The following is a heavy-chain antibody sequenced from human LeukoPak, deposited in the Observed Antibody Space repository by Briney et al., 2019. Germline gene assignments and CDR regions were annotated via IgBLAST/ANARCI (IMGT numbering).Heavy chain of an antibody. CDR1: GGSFSGYY. V-gene: IGHV4-34*01. J-gene: IGHJ5*01. Sequence: SETLSLTCAVYGGSFSGYYWSWIRQPPGKGLEWIGEINHSGSTNYNPSFRRRITTSVDPSKNQFSPKVNFVTAADTAVYYCARGRGYCTSTSCFNLLDSWGQGTLVTVSS. CDR2: INHSGST. CDR3: ARGRGYCTSTSCFNLLDS. D-gene: IGHD2-2*01.